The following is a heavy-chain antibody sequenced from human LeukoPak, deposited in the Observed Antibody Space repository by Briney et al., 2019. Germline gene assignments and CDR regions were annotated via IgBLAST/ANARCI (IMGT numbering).Heavy chain of an antibody. CDR2: IYYSGST. J-gene: IGHJ4*02. V-gene: IGHV4-39*07. CDR1: GGSISSSSYY. Sequence: PSETLSLTCTVSGGSISSSSYYWGWIRQPPGKGLEWIGSIYYSGSTYYNPSLKSRVTISADTSKNQFSLKLSSVTAADTAVYYCASLSQGRVDYWGQGTLVTVSS. D-gene: IGHD3-16*01. CDR3: ASLSQGRVDY.